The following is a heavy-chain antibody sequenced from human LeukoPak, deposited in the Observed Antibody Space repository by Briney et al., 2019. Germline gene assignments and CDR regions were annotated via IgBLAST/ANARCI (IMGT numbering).Heavy chain of an antibody. CDR2: IKQDGSEK. D-gene: IGHD2-15*01. J-gene: IGHJ2*01. CDR1: GFTFSSYW. V-gene: IGHV3-7*01. Sequence: GGSLRLSCAASGFTFSSYWMSWVRQAPGKGLEWVANIKQDGSEKYYVDSVKDRFTVSRDNAKNSLYLQMNSLRADDTAVYYCGRGQGYCTGGSCYFPGYFDLWGRGTLVTVSS. CDR3: GRGQGYCTGGSCYFPGYFDL.